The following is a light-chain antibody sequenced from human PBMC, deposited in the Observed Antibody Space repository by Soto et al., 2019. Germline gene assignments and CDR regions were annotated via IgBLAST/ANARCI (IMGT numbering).Light chain of an antibody. CDR2: GAS. J-gene: IGKJ5*01. V-gene: IGKV3-20*01. Sequence: TQSPATLSVSRGESSRLCCRASQSINSDVAWYQQKPGQPPRLLIYGASSRATGIPDRFSGSGSGTDFTLTISRLEPEDFAVFYCQHYDSLPITFGQGTRLEI. CDR1: QSINSD. CDR3: QHYDSLPIT.